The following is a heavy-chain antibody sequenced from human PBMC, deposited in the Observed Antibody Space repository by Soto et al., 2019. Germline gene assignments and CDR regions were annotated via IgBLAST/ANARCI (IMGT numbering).Heavy chain of an antibody. CDR3: ARGRYSGGGPYYFDY. J-gene: IGHJ4*02. CDR1: GFTFSGSY. V-gene: IGHV3-11*01. D-gene: IGHD6-19*01. CDR2: ISNSGSTI. Sequence: QVQLVESGGGLVEPGGSLRLSCAASGFTFSGSYINWIRPAPGKGLEWVSYISNSGSTIYNADSVKGRFTISRDNAKHSLSLQMNSLRAEDTAVYYCARGRYSGGGPYYFDYWGQGPLVTVSS.